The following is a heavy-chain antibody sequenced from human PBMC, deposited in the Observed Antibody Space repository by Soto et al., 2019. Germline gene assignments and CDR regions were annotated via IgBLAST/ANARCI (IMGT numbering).Heavy chain of an antibody. V-gene: IGHV3-33*01. CDR1: GFTFSSYG. D-gene: IGHD6-13*01. J-gene: IGHJ6*02. CDR2: IWYDGSNK. CDR3: ARDRFLIAAAGRYYYYYGMDV. Sequence: QVQLVESGGGVVQPGRSLRLSCAASGFTFSSYGMHWVRQAPGKGLEWVAVIWYDGSNKYYADSVKGRFTISRDNSKNTLYLQMNSLRAEDTAVYYCARDRFLIAAAGRYYYYYGMDVWGQGTTVTVSS.